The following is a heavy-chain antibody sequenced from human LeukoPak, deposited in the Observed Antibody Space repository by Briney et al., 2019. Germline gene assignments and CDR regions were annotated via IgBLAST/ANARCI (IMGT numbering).Heavy chain of an antibody. J-gene: IGHJ4*02. V-gene: IGHV3-30*04. CDR1: GFTLSSYA. CDR2: ISYDGSNK. Sequence: GGSLRLSCAASGFTLSSYAMHWVRQAPGKGLEWVAVISYDGSNKYYADSVKGRFTISRDNSKNTLYLQMNSLRAEDRAVYYCARENYYILTGYYNYWGQGTLVPVSS. CDR3: ARENYYILTGYYNY. D-gene: IGHD3-9*01.